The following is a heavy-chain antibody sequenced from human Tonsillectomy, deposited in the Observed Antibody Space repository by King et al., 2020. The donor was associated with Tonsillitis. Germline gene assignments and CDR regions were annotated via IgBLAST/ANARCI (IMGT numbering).Heavy chain of an antibody. V-gene: IGHV2-5*01. J-gene: IGHJ4*02. CDR2: IHWNDVV. Sequence: KESGPTLVKPTQTLTLTCTFSGFSLTTSGVGVAWIRQPPRKAPEWLADIHWNDVVNYSPSLKSRVTITKDTSKNQVVLTMTNMDPVDTATYFCAHRRLYSGLDYLGQGSLVTVSS. CDR3: AHRRLYSGLDY. CDR1: GFSLTTSGVG. D-gene: IGHD2-21*01.